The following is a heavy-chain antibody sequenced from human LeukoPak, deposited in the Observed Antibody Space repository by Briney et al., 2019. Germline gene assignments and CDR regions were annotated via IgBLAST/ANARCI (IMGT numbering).Heavy chain of an antibody. J-gene: IGHJ5*02. CDR2: IIPIFGTA. CDR3: ARDLIPLGGVVGGWWFDP. Sequence: SVKVSCKASGGTFSSYTISWVRQAPGQGLEWMGGIIPIFGTANYAQKFQGRVTITTDESTSTAYMELSSLRSEDTAVYYCARDLIPLGGVVGGWWFDPWGQGTLVTVSS. CDR1: GGTFSSYT. D-gene: IGHD2-15*01. V-gene: IGHV1-69*05.